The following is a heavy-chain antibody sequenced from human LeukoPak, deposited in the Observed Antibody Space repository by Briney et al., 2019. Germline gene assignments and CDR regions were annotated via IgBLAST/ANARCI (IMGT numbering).Heavy chain of an antibody. Sequence: SETLSLTCTVSRGSISGYSWSWIRQSPGGGLEWIGYIYYSGDTAYNPSLRSRVTMSVDTSKNQFSLKLSSVTAADTAVYYCARAPTGELLSAFDYWGQGTLVTVSS. CDR2: IYYSGDT. CDR1: RGSISGYS. CDR3: ARAPTGELLSAFDY. D-gene: IGHD1-26*01. J-gene: IGHJ4*02. V-gene: IGHV4-59*01.